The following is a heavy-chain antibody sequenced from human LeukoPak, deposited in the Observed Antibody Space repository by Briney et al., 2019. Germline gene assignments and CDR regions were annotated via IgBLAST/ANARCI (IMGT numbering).Heavy chain of an antibody. CDR2: INHSGST. CDR3: ARGGRVVTAIDY. Sequence: SETLSLTCAVSGGSFSGYYWSWIRQPPGKGLEWIGEINHSGSTNYNPSLKSRVTISVDTSKNQFSLKLSSVTAADTAVYYCARGGRVVTAIDYWGQGTLVTVSS. V-gene: IGHV4-34*01. D-gene: IGHD2-21*02. J-gene: IGHJ4*02. CDR1: GGSFSGYY.